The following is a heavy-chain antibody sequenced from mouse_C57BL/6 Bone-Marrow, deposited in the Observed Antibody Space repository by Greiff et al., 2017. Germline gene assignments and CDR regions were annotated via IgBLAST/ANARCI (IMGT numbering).Heavy chain of an antibody. V-gene: IGHV1-61*01. D-gene: IGHD2-3*01. Sequence: QVQLQQPGAELVRPGSSVKLSCKASGYTFTSYWLDWVKQRPGQGLEWIGNIYPSDSETHYNQKFKDKATLTVEKSSSTAYMQHSSLTSEDSAVYYCAKPIYDGYYYAMDYWAQGTSGTVSS. CDR3: AKPIYDGYYYAMDY. CDR1: GYTFTSYW. J-gene: IGHJ4*01. CDR2: IYPSDSET.